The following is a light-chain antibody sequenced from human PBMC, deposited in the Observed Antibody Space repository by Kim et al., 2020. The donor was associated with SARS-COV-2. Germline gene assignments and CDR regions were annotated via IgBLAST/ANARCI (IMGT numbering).Light chain of an antibody. Sequence: GQSLPISCTGSNGDIGGYDFVSWYQQFPGKAPKLMIYGVTTRPSGVSSRFSGSKSGNTASLIISGLQAEDEADYYCSSYTSSTTLVFGGGTKVTVL. V-gene: IGLV2-14*03. CDR2: GVT. CDR3: SSYTSSTTLV. CDR1: NGDIGGYDF. J-gene: IGLJ2*01.